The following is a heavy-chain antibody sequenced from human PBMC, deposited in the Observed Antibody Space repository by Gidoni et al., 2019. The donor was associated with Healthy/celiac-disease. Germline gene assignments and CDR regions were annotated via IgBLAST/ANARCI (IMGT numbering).Heavy chain of an antibody. V-gene: IGHV3-21*01. CDR3: ARDEPSFHYGDFSFDY. D-gene: IGHD4-17*01. CDR1: GFTFSSFS. CDR2: ISSSSSYI. Sequence: EVQLVESGGGLVKPGGSLRLSCAASGFTFSSFSMNWVRQAPGKGLEGVSSISSSSSYIYYADSVKGRFTISRDNAKNSLYLQMNSLRAEDTAVYYCARDEPSFHYGDFSFDYWGQGTLVTVSS. J-gene: IGHJ4*02.